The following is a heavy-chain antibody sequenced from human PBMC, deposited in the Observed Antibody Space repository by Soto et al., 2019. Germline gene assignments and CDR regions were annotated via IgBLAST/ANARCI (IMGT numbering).Heavy chain of an antibody. V-gene: IGHV4-30-4*01. CDR1: GGSISSGDYY. CDR3: ASNSYGDTFYDY. Sequence: QVQLQESGPGLVKPSQTLSLTCTVSGGSISSGDYYWSWIRQPPGKGLEWIGYIYYSGSTYYNPSLKSRITISVDTAKNQFALKLSSVTAADAAVYYCASNSYGDTFYDYCGQGTLVTVSS. CDR2: IYYSGST. J-gene: IGHJ4*02. D-gene: IGHD5-18*01.